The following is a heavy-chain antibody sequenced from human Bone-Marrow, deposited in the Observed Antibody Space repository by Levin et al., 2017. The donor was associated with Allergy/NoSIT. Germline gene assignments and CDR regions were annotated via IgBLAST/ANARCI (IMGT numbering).Heavy chain of an antibody. CDR1: GGSISSSSYY. CDR2: IYYSGST. Sequence: SETLSLTCTVSGGSISSSSYYWGWIRQPPGKGLEWIGSIYYSGSTYYNPSLKSRVTISVDTSKNQFSLKLSSVTAADTAVYYCARRFRRRYDSSGYQGSYFDYWGQGTLVTVSS. CDR3: ARRFRRRYDSSGYQGSYFDY. D-gene: IGHD3-22*01. J-gene: IGHJ4*02. V-gene: IGHV4-39*01.